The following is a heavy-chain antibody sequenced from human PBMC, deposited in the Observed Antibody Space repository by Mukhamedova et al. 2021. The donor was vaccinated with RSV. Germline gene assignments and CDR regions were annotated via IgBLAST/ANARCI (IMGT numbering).Heavy chain of an antibody. CDR3: ASWGYCSSTSCRKFDY. J-gene: IGHJ4*02. D-gene: IGHD2-2*01. Sequence: NPSLKSRVTISVDTSKNQFSLKLSSVTAADTAVYYCASWGYCSSTSCRKFDYWGQGTLVTVSS. V-gene: IGHV4-34*01.